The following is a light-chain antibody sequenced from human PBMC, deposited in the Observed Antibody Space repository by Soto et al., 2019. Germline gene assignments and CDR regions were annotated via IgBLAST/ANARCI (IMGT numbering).Light chain of an antibody. CDR1: QSVSSY. CDR2: DAS. V-gene: IGKV3-11*01. J-gene: IGKJ5*01. Sequence: EIVLTQSTATLSLSPGERATLSCRASQSVSSYLAWYQQKPGQAPRLLIYDASNRATGIPARFSGSGSGTDFTLTISSLEPEDCAVYYCQQRSNWPPFTFGQGTRLEIK. CDR3: QQRSNWPPFT.